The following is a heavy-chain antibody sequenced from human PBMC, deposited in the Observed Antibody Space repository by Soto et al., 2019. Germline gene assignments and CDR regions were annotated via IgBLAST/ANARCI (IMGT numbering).Heavy chain of an antibody. CDR1: GFTFSSYG. J-gene: IGHJ6*03. V-gene: IGHV3-33*01. CDR2: IWYDGSNK. CDR3: ARDQDIVVVPAALESKHYYYYMDV. D-gene: IGHD2-2*01. Sequence: GGSLRLSCAASGFTFSSYGMHWVRQAPGKGLEWVAVIWYDGSNKYYADSVKGRFTISRDNSKNTLYLQMNSLRAEDTAVYYCARDQDIVVVPAALESKHYYYYMDVWGKGTTVTVSS.